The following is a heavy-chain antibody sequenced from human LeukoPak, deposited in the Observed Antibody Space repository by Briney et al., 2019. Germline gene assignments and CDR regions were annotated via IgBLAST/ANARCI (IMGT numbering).Heavy chain of an antibody. V-gene: IGHV3-30*02. J-gene: IGHJ4*02. D-gene: IGHD3/OR15-3a*01. CDR1: GFTFSSYG. CDR3: AKGVWLLYGDSFDY. CDR2: IRYDGSNK. Sequence: GGSLRLSCAASGFTFSSYGMHWVRQAPGKGLEWVAFIRYDGSNKYYADSVKGRFTISRDNSKNTLYLQMNSLRAEDTAVYYCAKGVWLLYGDSFDYWGQGTLVTVSS.